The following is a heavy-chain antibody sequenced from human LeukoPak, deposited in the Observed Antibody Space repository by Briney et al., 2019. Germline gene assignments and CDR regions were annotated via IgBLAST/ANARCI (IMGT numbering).Heavy chain of an antibody. CDR1: PFGFTCYW. D-gene: IGHD1-26*01. CDR2: IYAGDFDT. V-gene: IGHV5-51*01. Sequence: LQCASPVSPFGFTCYWIGWVRPVPGKGREWRGIIYAGDFDTRYSPSLKGQVTISVDRSISTAYLQWSSLKASDTAMYYCARHGSIVGAQRSAFDMWGQGTMVTVSS. CDR3: ARHGSIVGAQRSAFDM. J-gene: IGHJ3*02.